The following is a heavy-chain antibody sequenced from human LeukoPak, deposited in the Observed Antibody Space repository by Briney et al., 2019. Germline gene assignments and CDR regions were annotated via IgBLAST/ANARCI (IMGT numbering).Heavy chain of an antibody. CDR1: GGSISSYY. CDR2: IYYSGST. CDR3: ARGDLDILTGYPSRGGDV. D-gene: IGHD3-9*01. J-gene: IGHJ6*02. Sequence: PSETLSLTCTVSGGSISSYYWSWIRQPPGKGLEWIGCIYYSGSTNYNPSLKSRVTISVDTSKNQFSLKLSSVTAADTAVYYCARGDLDILTGYPSRGGDVWGQGTTVTVSS. V-gene: IGHV4-59*01.